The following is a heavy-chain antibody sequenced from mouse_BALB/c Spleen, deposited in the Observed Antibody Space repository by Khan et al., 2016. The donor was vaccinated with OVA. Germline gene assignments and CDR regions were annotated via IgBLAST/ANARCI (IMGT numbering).Heavy chain of an antibody. D-gene: IGHD2-3*01. Sequence: IQLEQSGPELMKPGASVKFSCKASGFSFTNYYIHWVMQSHGKGLEWIGCIDPDSGDTDYAQNFKGKATLTVDKSSSTAYIQLSNLTSEDTAVYYCKRYGYYDWFAYWGQGTLVTVSA. CDR2: IDPDSGDT. CDR3: KRYGYYDWFAY. V-gene: IGHV1S135*01. J-gene: IGHJ3*01. CDR1: GFSFTNYY.